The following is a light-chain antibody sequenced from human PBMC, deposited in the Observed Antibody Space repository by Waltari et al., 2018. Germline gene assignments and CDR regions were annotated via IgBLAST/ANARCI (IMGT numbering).Light chain of an antibody. Sequence: DIVLTLYPLSLPVTPGDPASFSCSSSQSLLQTNGYNYLDWYLQKPGQSPQLLIYLGSNRASGVPDRFSGSGSGTDFTLKSNRVEAEDVGVYYCMQALQTPPWTFGQGTRVEIK. J-gene: IGKJ1*01. CDR3: MQALQTPPWT. CDR1: QSLLQTNGYNY. CDR2: LGS. V-gene: IGKV2-28*01.